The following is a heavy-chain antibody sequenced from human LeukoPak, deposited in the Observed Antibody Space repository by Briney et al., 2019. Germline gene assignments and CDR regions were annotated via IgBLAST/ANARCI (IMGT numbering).Heavy chain of an antibody. CDR3: ATEITMVRGVIPKNYGMDV. Sequence: PGGSLRLSCAASGFTFSSYWMHWVRQAPGKGLVWVSRINSDGSSTSYADSVKGRFTISRDNAKNTLYLQMNSLRAEDTAVYYCATEITMVRGVIPKNYGMDVWGKETTVTVSS. V-gene: IGHV3-74*01. CDR1: GFTFSSYW. D-gene: IGHD3-10*01. J-gene: IGHJ6*04. CDR2: INSDGSST.